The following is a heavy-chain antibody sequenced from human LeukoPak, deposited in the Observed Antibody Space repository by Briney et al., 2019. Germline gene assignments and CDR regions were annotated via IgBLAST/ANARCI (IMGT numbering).Heavy chain of an antibody. CDR1: GFTFSSYA. D-gene: IGHD3-22*01. CDR3: AKSVYYEGGGYYYTDY. Sequence: GGSLRLSCAASGFTFSSYAMSWVRQAPGKGLEWVSVISSSGGNTDYADSVKGRFTISRDNSQNTLYLQMNSLRAEDTAVYYCAKSVYYEGGGYYYTDYWGQGTLVTVSS. V-gene: IGHV3-23*01. J-gene: IGHJ4*02. CDR2: ISSSGGNT.